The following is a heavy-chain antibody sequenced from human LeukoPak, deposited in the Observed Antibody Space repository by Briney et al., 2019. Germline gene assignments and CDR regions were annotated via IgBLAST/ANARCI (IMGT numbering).Heavy chain of an antibody. CDR1: GFTFGNSW. Sequence: PGESLRLSCAASGFTFGNSWVPWVRQAPGKGLVWVSLINADGSTATYADSVKGRFTISRDNARNTLSLQMNSLTIEDTAVYYCVVVVEPPDSDGFDVWGQGTMITVSS. D-gene: IGHD1-14*01. CDR2: INADGSTA. V-gene: IGHV3-74*01. CDR3: VVVVEPPDSDGFDV. J-gene: IGHJ3*01.